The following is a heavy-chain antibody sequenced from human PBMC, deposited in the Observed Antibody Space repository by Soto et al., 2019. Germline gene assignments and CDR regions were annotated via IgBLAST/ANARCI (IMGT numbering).Heavy chain of an antibody. Sequence: EVQLLESGGGLVQPGGSLRLSCAASGFTFSSYAMSWVRQAPGKGLEWVSAISGSGGSTYYADSVKGRFTISRDNSKNTLYLQMNSLRLDDTAFYYCVKDIVPGGADVWGQGTTVTVSS. CDR1: GFTFSSYA. V-gene: IGHV3-23*01. D-gene: IGHD1-26*01. J-gene: IGHJ6*02. CDR3: VKDIVPGGADV. CDR2: ISGSGGST.